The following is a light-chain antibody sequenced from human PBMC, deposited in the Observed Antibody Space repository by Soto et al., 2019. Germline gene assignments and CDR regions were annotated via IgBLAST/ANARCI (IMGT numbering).Light chain of an antibody. V-gene: IGLV2-8*01. Sequence: QSVLTQPPSASGFPGQSVTISCTGTSSDVGYYDYVSWYQQHPVKAPKLVIYEVTKRPSGVPDRVSASKSGNTSSLTVSGLRAEDEADYYCSSYAGSHNFVFGSGTKLTVL. CDR2: EVT. CDR1: SSDVGYYDY. CDR3: SSYAGSHNFV. J-gene: IGLJ1*01.